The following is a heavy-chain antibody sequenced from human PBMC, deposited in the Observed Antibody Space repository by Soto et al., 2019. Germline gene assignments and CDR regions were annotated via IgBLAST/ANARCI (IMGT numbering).Heavy chain of an antibody. Sequence: ASVKVSCKASGGTFSSYAISWVRQAPGQGLEWMGGIIPIFGTANYAQKFQGRVTITADESTSTAYMELSSLRSEDTAVYYCTYYDFWSGYYTGPDYWGQGTLVTVSS. CDR2: IIPIFGTA. CDR1: GGTFSSYA. D-gene: IGHD3-3*01. CDR3: TYYDFWSGYYTGPDY. V-gene: IGHV1-69*13. J-gene: IGHJ4*02.